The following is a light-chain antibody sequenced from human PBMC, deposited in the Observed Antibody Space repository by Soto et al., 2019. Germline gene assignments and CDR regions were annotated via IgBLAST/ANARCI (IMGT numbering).Light chain of an antibody. CDR3: QQYNNWWT. V-gene: IGKV3-15*01. CDR2: GAS. Sequence: EIVMTQSPATLSVSPGERVTLPCRASQSVSSNLAWYQQKPGQAPRLLIYGASTRATGIPARFSGSGSGTELTLTISSLQSEDFAVYYCQQYNNWWTFGQGTKVEIK. J-gene: IGKJ1*01. CDR1: QSVSSN.